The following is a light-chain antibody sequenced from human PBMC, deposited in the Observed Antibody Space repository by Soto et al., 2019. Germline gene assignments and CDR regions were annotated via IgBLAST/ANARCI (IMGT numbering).Light chain of an antibody. CDR1: QSVSSY. Sequence: EIVLTQSPATLSLSPGERATLSCRASQSVSSYLAWYQQKPGQAPRLLIYDASNRATGIPARFSGSGSGTDFSFTISSLDPEDFAVYYCQLRSNPIPFAYGPRLEIK. CDR2: DAS. V-gene: IGKV3-11*01. CDR3: QLRSNPIP. J-gene: IGKJ5*01.